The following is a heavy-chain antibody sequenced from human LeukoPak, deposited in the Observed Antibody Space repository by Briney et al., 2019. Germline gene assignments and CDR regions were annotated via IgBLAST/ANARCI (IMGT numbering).Heavy chain of an antibody. D-gene: IGHD3-10*01. V-gene: IGHV4-34*01. J-gene: IGHJ4*02. CDR3: ARGRYGSGSYYFDY. CDR1: GGSFSGYY. Sequence: SETLSLTCAVYGGSFSGYYWSWIRQPPGKGLKWIGEINHSGSTNYNPSLKSRVTISVGTSKNQFSLKLSSVIAADTAVYYCARGRYGSGSYYFDYWGQGTLVTVSS. CDR2: INHSGST.